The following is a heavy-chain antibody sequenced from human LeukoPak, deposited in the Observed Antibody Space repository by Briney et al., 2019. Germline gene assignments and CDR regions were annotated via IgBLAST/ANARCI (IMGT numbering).Heavy chain of an antibody. CDR3: ARDSYGLDY. V-gene: IGHV3-30-3*01. Sequence: PGGSLRLSCAASGFTFSGYWRHWVRQAPGKGLEWVAGISYDGSNKYYADSVNGRFTLSTDNSETTLYLQMNSLRAEDTAVYYCARDSYGLDYWGQGTLVTVSS. CDR1: GFTFSGYW. CDR2: ISYDGSNK. J-gene: IGHJ4*02. D-gene: IGHD5-18*01.